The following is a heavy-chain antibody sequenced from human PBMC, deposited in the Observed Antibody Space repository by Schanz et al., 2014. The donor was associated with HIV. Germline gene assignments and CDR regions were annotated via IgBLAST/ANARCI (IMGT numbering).Heavy chain of an antibody. J-gene: IGHJ3*02. D-gene: IGHD3-16*01. CDR1: GFNFNSYG. CDR3: AQMGAFAAFEI. V-gene: IGHV3-30*18. CDR2: ISYDGTKK. Sequence: QEQLVESGGGVVQPGRSLRLSCVASGFNFNSYGMHWVRQAPGKGLEWVAVISYDGTKKHYADSVKGRFTISRDNSKNTLYLQMNSLGAEDTAVYYCAQMGAFAAFEIWGHGTVVTVSS.